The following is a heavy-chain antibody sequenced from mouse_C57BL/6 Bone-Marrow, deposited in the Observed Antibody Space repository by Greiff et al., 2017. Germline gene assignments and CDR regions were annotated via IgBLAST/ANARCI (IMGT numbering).Heavy chain of an antibody. Sequence: QVQLQQPGAALVKPGASVKMSCKASGYTFTSYWITWVQQRPGQGLEWIGDIYPGSGSTNYNEKFKCKATLTVATSSSTSYMQLSCLTSEDSAVYYCASGAITTVVAHWYFDVWGTGTTVTVAS. CDR2: IYPGSGST. CDR1: GYTFTSYW. J-gene: IGHJ1*03. V-gene: IGHV1-55*01. D-gene: IGHD1-1*01. CDR3: ASGAITTVVAHWYFDV.